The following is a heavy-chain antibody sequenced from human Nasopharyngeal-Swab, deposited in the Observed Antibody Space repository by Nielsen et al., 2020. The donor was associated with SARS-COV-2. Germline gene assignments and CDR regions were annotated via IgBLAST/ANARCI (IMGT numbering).Heavy chain of an antibody. V-gene: IGHV3-33*01. Sequence: GGSLRLSCAASGFTFSNYGMHWVRQAPGKGLDWVAVIWYDGSNKYYADSVKGRFTISRDNAKKSLYLQMTSLRAEDTAVYYCARDDDYGDYWGQGTLVTVSS. CDR1: GFTFSNYG. J-gene: IGHJ4*02. CDR2: IWYDGSNK. CDR3: ARDDDYGDY.